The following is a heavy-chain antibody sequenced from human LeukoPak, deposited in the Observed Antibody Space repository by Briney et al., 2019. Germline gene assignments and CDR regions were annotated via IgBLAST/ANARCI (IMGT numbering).Heavy chain of an antibody. V-gene: IGHV4-59*01. CDR2: IYYSGGT. CDR3: VRDRGYHCTGGTCYSKIWFDP. CDR1: GDSLSSYY. D-gene: IGHD2-15*01. Sequence: SETLSLTCTVSGDSLSSYYWSWIRQPPGKGLEWIGFIYYSGGTTYNPSLKSRVSISIDTSKNQSSLRLSSVTAADTAVYYCVRDRGYHCTGGTCYSKIWFDPWGQGILVTVSS. J-gene: IGHJ5*02.